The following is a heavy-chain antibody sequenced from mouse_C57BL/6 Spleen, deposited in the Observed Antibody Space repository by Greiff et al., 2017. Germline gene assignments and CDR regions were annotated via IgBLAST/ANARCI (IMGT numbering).Heavy chain of an antibody. Sequence: VQLQQSGAELVRPGASVKLSCKASGYTFTDYYINWVKQRPGQGLEWIARIYPGSGNTYYNEKFKGKATLTAEKSSSTAYMQLSSLTSEDSAVYFCARYSGYDYYAMDYWGQGTSVTVSS. V-gene: IGHV1-76*01. CDR1: GYTFTDYY. CDR3: ARYSGYDYYAMDY. D-gene: IGHD3-2*02. CDR2: IYPGSGNT. J-gene: IGHJ4*01.